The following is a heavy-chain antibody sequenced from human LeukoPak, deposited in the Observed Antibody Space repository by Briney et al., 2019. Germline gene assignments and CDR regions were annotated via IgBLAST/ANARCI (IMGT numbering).Heavy chain of an antibody. Sequence: SETLSLTCTVSGSSISSGFYWGWIRQPPGKGLEWIGCIYHTGNTYYNPSLKSRVTISVDTSKNQFSLRLTSVTAADTAVYYCARRGDYWGQGMLVTVSS. J-gene: IGHJ4*02. D-gene: IGHD3-16*01. CDR2: IYHTGNT. CDR3: ARRGDY. CDR1: GSSISSGFY. V-gene: IGHV4-38-2*02.